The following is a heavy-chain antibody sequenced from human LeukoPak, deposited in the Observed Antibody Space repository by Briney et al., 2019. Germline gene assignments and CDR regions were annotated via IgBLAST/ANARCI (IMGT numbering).Heavy chain of an antibody. CDR1: GFTFSSYW. CDR3: ARGRVVVITTPEYAFDM. Sequence: PGGSLRLSCAASGFTFSSYWMHWVRQAPGKGLVWVSRINSDGRSTSYADSVKGRFTISRDNAKNTLYLQMNSLRAEDTAVYYCARGRVVVITTPEYAFDMWGQGTMVTVSS. CDR2: INSDGRST. V-gene: IGHV3-74*01. D-gene: IGHD3-22*01. J-gene: IGHJ3*02.